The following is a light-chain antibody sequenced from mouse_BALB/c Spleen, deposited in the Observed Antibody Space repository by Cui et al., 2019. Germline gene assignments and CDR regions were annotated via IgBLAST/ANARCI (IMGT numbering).Light chain of an antibody. J-gene: IGKJ2*01. Sequence: DIVMTQPHKFISTSVGDRVSITCKASQDVSTAVAWYQQKPGQSPKLLIYSASYRYTGVPDRFTGSGSGTDFTFTIRSVQAEELAVYYCQQQYSTPYTFGGGTKLEIK. CDR1: QDVSTA. CDR2: SAS. CDR3: QQQYSTPYT. V-gene: IGKV6-17*01.